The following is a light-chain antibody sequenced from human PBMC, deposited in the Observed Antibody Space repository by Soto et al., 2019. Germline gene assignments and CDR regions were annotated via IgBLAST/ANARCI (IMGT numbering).Light chain of an antibody. V-gene: IGKV1-5*01. CDR3: QQYNSFPWT. CDR2: DAS. CDR1: QTISSW. Sequence: DIQMTQSPSTLSGSVGDRVTITCRASQTISSWLAWYQQKPGKAPSLLITDASKLESGVPPRFNGSRSETEFTLTIRNLQPDDFATYYCQQYNSFPWTFGLGTKVDI. J-gene: IGKJ1*01.